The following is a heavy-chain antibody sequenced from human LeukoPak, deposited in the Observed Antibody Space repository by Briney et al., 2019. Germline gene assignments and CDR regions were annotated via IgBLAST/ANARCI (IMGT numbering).Heavy chain of an antibody. J-gene: IGHJ6*04. V-gene: IGHV2-5*02. Sequence: GSGPTLLKPTQTLTLTCTFSGLSLSTSGVGVGWIRQPPGKALEWLALIYWDDDKRYSPSLKSRLTITKDTSKNQVVLTMTNMDPVDTATYYCAQGIIQLWPQVWGKGTTVTVSS. CDR2: IYWDDDK. CDR1: GLSLSTSGVG. D-gene: IGHD5-18*01. CDR3: AQGIIQLWPQV.